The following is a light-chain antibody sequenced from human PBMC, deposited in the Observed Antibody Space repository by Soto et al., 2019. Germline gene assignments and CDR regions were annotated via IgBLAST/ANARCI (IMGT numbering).Light chain of an antibody. CDR2: GNS. CDR1: SSNIGAGYD. Sequence: QSALTQPPSVSGAPGQRVTISCTGSSSNIGAGYDVHWYQQLPGTAPKLLIYGNSNRPSGVPDRFSGSKSGTSASLAITGLQAEDEADYYCQSYDTSLSVLYVFGTGTKVTAL. V-gene: IGLV1-40*01. J-gene: IGLJ1*01. CDR3: QSYDTSLSVLYV.